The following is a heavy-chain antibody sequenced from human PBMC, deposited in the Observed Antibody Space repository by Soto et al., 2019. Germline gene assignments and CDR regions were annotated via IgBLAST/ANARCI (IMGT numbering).Heavy chain of an antibody. CDR2: IIPILGIA. CDR1: GGTFSSYT. J-gene: IGHJ6*02. CDR3: ARDTMVRGVYYYGMDV. Sequence: QVQLVQSGAEVKKPGSPVKVSCKASGGTFSSYTISWVRQAPGQGLEWMGRIIPILGIANYAQKFQGRVTITADKSTSTAYMELSSLRSEDTAVYYCARDTMVRGVYYYGMDVWGQGTTVTVSS. D-gene: IGHD3-10*01. V-gene: IGHV1-69*08.